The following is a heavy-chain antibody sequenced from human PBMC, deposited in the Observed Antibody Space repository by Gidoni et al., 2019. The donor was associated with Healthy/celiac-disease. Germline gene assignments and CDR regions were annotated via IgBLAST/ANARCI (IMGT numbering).Heavy chain of an antibody. CDR3: ASTTMVKGVTPAFDY. J-gene: IGHJ4*02. D-gene: IGHD3-10*01. Sequence: QVQLQQWGAGLLKPSETLSLTCAVYGGSFSGYYWRWIRQPSGKGLEWSGEINHSGSTNYNPSLKSRVTISVDTSKNQCSLKLSSVTAADTGVYYCASTTMVKGVTPAFDYWGQGTLVTVSS. CDR1: GGSFSGYY. CDR2: INHSGST. V-gene: IGHV4-34*01.